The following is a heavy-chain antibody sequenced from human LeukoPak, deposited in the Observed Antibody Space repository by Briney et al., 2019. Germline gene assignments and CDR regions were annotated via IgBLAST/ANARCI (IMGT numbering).Heavy chain of an antibody. Sequence: GGSLRLSCAASGFTFSSYGVSWVRQAPGKGLEWVSAISGSGGSTYYADSVKGRFTISRDNAKNSLYLQMNSLRAEDTAVYYCAELGITMIGGVWGKGTTVTISS. CDR2: ISGSGGST. CDR1: GFTFSSYG. J-gene: IGHJ6*04. D-gene: IGHD3-10*02. CDR3: AELGITMIGGV. V-gene: IGHV3-23*01.